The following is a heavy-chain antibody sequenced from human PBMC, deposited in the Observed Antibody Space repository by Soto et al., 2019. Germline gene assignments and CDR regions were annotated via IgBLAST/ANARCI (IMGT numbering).Heavy chain of an antibody. D-gene: IGHD3-10*01. Sequence: SLRLSCAASGFTFDDYAMHWARQAPGKGLEWVSGISWNSGSIGYADSVKGRFTISRDNAKNSLYLQMNSLRAEDTAVYYCAKGRLYGSGSYHRTLDYWGQGTLVTVSS. CDR2: ISWNSGSI. V-gene: IGHV3-9*01. CDR1: GFTFDDYA. J-gene: IGHJ4*02. CDR3: AKGRLYGSGSYHRTLDY.